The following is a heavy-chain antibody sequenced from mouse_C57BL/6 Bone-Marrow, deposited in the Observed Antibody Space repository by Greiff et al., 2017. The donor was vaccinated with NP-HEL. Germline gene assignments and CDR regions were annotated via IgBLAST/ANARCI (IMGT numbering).Heavy chain of an antibody. V-gene: IGHV2-2*01. D-gene: IGHD1-1*01. J-gene: IGHJ3*01. CDR1: GFSLTSYG. Sequence: QVQLKESGPGLVQPSQSLSITCTVSGFSLTSYGVHWVRQSPGKGLEWLGVIWSGGSTDYNAAFISRLSISKDNSKSQVFFKMNSLQADDTAIYYCARKCYGSSYSFAYWGQGTLVTVSA. CDR3: ARKCYGSSYSFAY. CDR2: IWSGGST.